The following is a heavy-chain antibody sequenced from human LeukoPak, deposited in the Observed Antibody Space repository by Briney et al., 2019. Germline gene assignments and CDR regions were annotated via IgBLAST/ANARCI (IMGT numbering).Heavy chain of an antibody. CDR1: GYTFTGYY. J-gene: IGHJ4*02. V-gene: IGHV1-2*02. CDR3: AREGTYDSSGYAPV. D-gene: IGHD3-22*01. Sequence: GASAKVSCKASGYTFTGYYIHWVRQAPGQGLEWMGWINPNSGGTNYAQKFQGRVTMTRDTSISTAYMELSRLRSDDTAVYYCAREGTYDSSGYAPVWGQGTLVTVSS. CDR2: INPNSGGT.